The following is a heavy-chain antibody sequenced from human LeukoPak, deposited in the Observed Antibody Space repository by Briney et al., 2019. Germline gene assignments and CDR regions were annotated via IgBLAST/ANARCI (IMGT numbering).Heavy chain of an antibody. Sequence: SVRVSCKASGGTFSSYAISWVRQAPGQGLEWMGGIIPIFGTANYAQKFQGRVTITADESTSTAYMELSSLRSEDTAVYYCASAKLETRAFDIWGQGTMVTVSS. CDR1: GGTFSSYA. CDR2: IIPIFGTA. V-gene: IGHV1-69*13. CDR3: ASAKLETRAFDI. J-gene: IGHJ3*02. D-gene: IGHD1-1*01.